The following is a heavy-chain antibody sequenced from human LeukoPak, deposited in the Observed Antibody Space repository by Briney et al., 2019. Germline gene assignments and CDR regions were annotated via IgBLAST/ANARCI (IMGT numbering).Heavy chain of an antibody. CDR2: MNPNSGNT. J-gene: IGHJ6*03. D-gene: IGHD1-1*01. Sequence: ASVKVSCKASGYTFTSYDINWVRQATGQGLEWMGWMNPNSGNTGYAQKFQGRVTMTRNTFISTAYMELSSLRSEDTAVYYCARGAAKGWNTGYYYYMDVWGKGTTVTVSS. CDR3: ARGAAKGWNTGYYYYMDV. CDR1: GYTFTSYD. V-gene: IGHV1-8*01.